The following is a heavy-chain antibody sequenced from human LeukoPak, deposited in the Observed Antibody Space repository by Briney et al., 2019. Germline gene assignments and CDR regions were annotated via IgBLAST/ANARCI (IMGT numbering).Heavy chain of an antibody. CDR1: GFTLRSYW. D-gene: IGHD3-10*01. CDR3: ARRTGFGELHF. V-gene: IGHV3-74*03. CDR2: ISNDGSTT. Sequence: GGSLKLSCAASGFTLRSYWIHWVRQAPGKGLVWVSLISNDGSTTKYADSVKGRFTISRDNAKNTLYLQMNSLRAEDTAVYYCARRTGFGELHFWGQGTMVTVSS. J-gene: IGHJ3*01.